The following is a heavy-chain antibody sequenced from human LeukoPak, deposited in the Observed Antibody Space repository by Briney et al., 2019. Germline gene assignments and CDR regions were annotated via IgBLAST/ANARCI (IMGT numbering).Heavy chain of an antibody. J-gene: IGHJ3*01. CDR3: ARWKMELQRNAFDF. CDR1: GFTFRTYW. V-gene: IGHV3-7*01. D-gene: IGHD1-26*01. Sequence: PGRSLRLSCAASGFTFRTYWMSWIRQAPGKEPEGVADINQDGSEEYYLQSVRGRFTVSRDNAQNAVFLQMTNLRADDTAVYYCARWKMELQRNAFDFWGQGTVVTVSS. CDR2: INQDGSEE.